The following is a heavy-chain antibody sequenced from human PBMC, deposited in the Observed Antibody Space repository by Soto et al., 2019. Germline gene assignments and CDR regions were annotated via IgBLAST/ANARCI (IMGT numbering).Heavy chain of an antibody. CDR1: GGSISTYY. CDR2: IHYTGST. J-gene: IGHJ4*02. D-gene: IGHD5-18*01. V-gene: IGHV4-59*01. CDR3: ARYNYGFDY. Sequence: PSETLSLTCTVSGGSISTYYWSWIRQPPGRRLEWIGYIHYTGSTNFNPSLKSRVTISVDTSKNLFSLKLTSVTAADTAVYYCARYNYGFDYWGQGTLVTVSS.